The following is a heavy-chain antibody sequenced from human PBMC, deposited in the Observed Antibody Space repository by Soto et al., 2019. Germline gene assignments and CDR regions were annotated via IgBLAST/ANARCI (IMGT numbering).Heavy chain of an antibody. D-gene: IGHD2-8*02. J-gene: IGHJ4*02. CDR2: INHSGST. CDR1: GGSFSGYY. CDR3: ARDKITGLFNY. Sequence: SETLSLTCAVYGGSFSGYYWTWIRQPPGTGLEWIGEINHSGSTNYNPSLKSRVTISVDTSKNQFSLKLTSVTAADTAVYYCARDKITGLFNYWGQGTLVTVSS. V-gene: IGHV4-34*01.